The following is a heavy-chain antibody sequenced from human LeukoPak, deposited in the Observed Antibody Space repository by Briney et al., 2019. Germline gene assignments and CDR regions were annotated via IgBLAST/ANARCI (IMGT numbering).Heavy chain of an antibody. CDR2: ISSSGST. CDR1: DGSISSGHYY. CDR3: ARDRVVVVVAATFGAFDI. V-gene: IGHV4-61*02. Sequence: SETLSLTCTVSDGSISSGHYYWNWVRQPAGKGLEWIGRISSSGSTTYSPSLKSRVTMSLDTSKNQFSLKLSSVTAADTAVYYCARDRVVVVVAATFGAFDIWGQGTMVTVSS. J-gene: IGHJ3*02. D-gene: IGHD2-15*01.